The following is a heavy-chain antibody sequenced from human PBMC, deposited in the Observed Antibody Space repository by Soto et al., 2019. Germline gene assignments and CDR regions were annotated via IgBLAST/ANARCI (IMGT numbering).Heavy chain of an antibody. V-gene: IGHV4-31*03. D-gene: IGHD2-2*02. Sequence: PSETLSLTCTVSGGSISSGGYYWSWIRQHPGKGLEWIGYIYYSGSTYYTPSLKSRVTISVDTSKNQFSLKLSSVTAADTAVYYCARLHTYITYTIREYYFDYWGQGTLVTVSS. J-gene: IGHJ4*02. CDR3: ARLHTYITYTIREYYFDY. CDR1: GGSISSGGYY. CDR2: IYYSGST.